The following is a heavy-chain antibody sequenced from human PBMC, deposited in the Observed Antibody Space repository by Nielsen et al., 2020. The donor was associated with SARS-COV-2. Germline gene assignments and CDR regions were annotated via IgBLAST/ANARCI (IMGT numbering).Heavy chain of an antibody. CDR2: INTNTGNP. J-gene: IGHJ5*02. Sequence: ASVKVSCKASGYTFTGYYIHWMRQAPGQGLEWMGWINTNTGNPTYAQGFTGRFVFSLDTSVSTAYLQISSLKAEDTAVYYCARDFPTYSSMGGWFDPWGQGTLVTVSS. V-gene: IGHV7-4-1*02. D-gene: IGHD6-13*01. CDR3: ARDFPTYSSMGGWFDP. CDR1: GYTFTGYY.